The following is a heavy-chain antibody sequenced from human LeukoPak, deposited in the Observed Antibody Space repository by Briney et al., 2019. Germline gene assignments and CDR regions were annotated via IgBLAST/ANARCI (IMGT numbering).Heavy chain of an antibody. D-gene: IGHD2-2*01. CDR2: IIPILGIA. J-gene: IGHJ6*03. CDR3: GRDRRLVCSIPSCYPDYYSYYMDV. CDR1: GGTFSSYA. V-gene: IGHV1-69*04. Sequence: GASVKVSCKASGGTFSSYAISWVRQAPGQGLEWMGRIIPILGIANYAQKFQGRVTITADKSTSTAYMELSSLRSEDTAVYYCGRDRRLVCSIPSCYPDYYSYYMDVWEKGPPFTVS.